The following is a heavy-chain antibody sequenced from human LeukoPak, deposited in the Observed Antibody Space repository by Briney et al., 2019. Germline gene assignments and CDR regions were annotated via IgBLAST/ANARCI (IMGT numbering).Heavy chain of an antibody. Sequence: GGSLRLSCAASGFTFDDYAMHWVRQAPGKGLEWVSGISWNSGSIGYADSVKGRFTISRDNAKNSLYLQMNSLRAEDTALYYCAKDRSTMTTVNFDYWGQGTLVTVSS. CDR1: GFTFDDYA. J-gene: IGHJ4*02. V-gene: IGHV3-9*01. CDR2: ISWNSGSI. D-gene: IGHD4-17*01. CDR3: AKDRSTMTTVNFDY.